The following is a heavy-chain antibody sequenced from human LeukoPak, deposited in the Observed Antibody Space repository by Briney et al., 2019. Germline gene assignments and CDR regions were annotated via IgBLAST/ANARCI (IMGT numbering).Heavy chain of an antibody. CDR1: GGSISSGDYY. CDR2: IYYSGST. D-gene: IGHD3-3*01. CDR3: ASAVLRFLEWFWFDP. Sequence: SETLSLTCAVSGGSISSGDYYWSRIRQPPGKGLEWIGYIYYSGSTYYNPSLKSRVTISVDTSKNQFSLKLSSVTAADTAVYYCASAVLRFLEWFWFDPWGQGTLVTVSS. V-gene: IGHV4-30-4*08. J-gene: IGHJ5*02.